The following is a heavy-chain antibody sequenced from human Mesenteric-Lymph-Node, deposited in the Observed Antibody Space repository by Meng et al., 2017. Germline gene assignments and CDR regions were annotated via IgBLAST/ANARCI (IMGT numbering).Heavy chain of an antibody. CDR1: GGTFSSYA. D-gene: IGHD3-3*01. CDR3: ARDLRAIFGRYYYYGMDV. V-gene: IGHV1-69*06. CDR2: IMPIFGTA. Sequence: SVKVSCKASGGTFSSYAISWVRQAPGQGLEWMGGIMPIFGTANYAQKFQGRVTITADKSTSTAYMELSSLRSEDTAVYYCARDLRAIFGRYYYYGMDVWGQGTTVTVSS. J-gene: IGHJ6*02.